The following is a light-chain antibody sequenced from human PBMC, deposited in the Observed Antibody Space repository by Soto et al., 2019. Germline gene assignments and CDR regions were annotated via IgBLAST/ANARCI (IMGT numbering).Light chain of an antibody. J-gene: IGKJ5*01. V-gene: IGKV3-15*01. CDR2: GTS. CDR1: QSVSSN. CDR3: QQRSNWPPIT. Sequence: EIVMTQSPATLSASTGERATLSFRASQSVSSNLAWYQQRPGQAPRLLIYGTSTRATGIPARFSGSGSGTDFTLTISSLEPEDFAVYYCQQRSNWPPITFGQGTRLEIK.